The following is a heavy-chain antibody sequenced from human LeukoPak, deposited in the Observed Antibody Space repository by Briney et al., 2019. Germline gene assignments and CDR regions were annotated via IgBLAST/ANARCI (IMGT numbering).Heavy chain of an antibody. CDR3: ATYSSLNRREFQY. V-gene: IGHV3-7*01. CDR1: GFTFSNYW. J-gene: IGHJ1*01. Sequence: PGGSLRLSCEGSGFTFSNYWMGWARQAPGKGLQLVANIKTDGSEKYYVDSVKGRFTISRDNAENSLYLQMNSLRAEDTAVYYCATYSSLNRREFQYWGQGTLLTVSS. CDR2: IKTDGSEK. D-gene: IGHD3-22*01.